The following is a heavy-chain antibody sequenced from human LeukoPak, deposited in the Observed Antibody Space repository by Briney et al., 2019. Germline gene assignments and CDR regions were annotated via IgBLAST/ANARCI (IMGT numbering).Heavy chain of an antibody. CDR2: ISGSGGST. CDR3: AKVVSGYYHDSSGYTDY. CDR1: GFTFSSYA. D-gene: IGHD3-22*01. Sequence: PGGSLRLSCAASGFTFSSYAMSWVRQAPGKGLEWVSAISGSGGSTYYADSVKGQFTISRDNSKNTLYLQMNSLRGEYTAVYYCAKVVSGYYHDSSGYTDYWGEGTLDTVSS. J-gene: IGHJ4*02. V-gene: IGHV3-23*01.